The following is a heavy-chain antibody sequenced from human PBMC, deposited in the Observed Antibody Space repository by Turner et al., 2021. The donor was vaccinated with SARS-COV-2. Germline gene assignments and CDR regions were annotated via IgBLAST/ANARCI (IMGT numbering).Heavy chain of an antibody. Sequence: EVQLVESGGGLVKPGGSLRLSCAASGFIFSSYSMNWVRQAPGKGLECVSSISSSSSYIYYADSLKGRFTISRDNAKNSLYLQMNSLRAEDTAVYYCARWTSYYYDNSGYYPAQFDYWGQGTLVTVSS. D-gene: IGHD3-22*01. CDR3: ARWTSYYYDNSGYYPAQFDY. V-gene: IGHV3-21*01. CDR2: ISSSSSYI. J-gene: IGHJ4*02. CDR1: GFIFSSYS.